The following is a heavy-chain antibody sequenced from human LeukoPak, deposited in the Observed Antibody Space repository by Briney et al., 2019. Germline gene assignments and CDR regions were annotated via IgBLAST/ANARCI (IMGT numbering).Heavy chain of an antibody. D-gene: IGHD6-13*01. CDR3: ARDSSSWLDY. Sequence: SETLSLTCTVSGGSVSSGSYYWSWIRQPPGKGLEWIGYIYYSGSTNYNPSLKSRVTISVDTSKNQFSLKLSSVTAADTAVYYCARDSSSWLDYWGQGTLVTVSS. CDR2: IYYSGST. V-gene: IGHV4-61*01. CDR1: GGSVSSGSYY. J-gene: IGHJ4*02.